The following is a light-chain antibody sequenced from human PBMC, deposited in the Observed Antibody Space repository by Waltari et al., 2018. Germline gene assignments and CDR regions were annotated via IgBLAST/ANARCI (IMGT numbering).Light chain of an antibody. CDR2: MAS. CDR3: QRYSSFST. Sequence: DIQMTQSPSTLSASVGDRVTISCRASQSVGNWLAWYQQKPGKAPKLLIYMASSLESGVPSRFSGSGSGTEFTLTISGLQPDDFATYSCQRYSSFSTFGQGTKV. V-gene: IGKV1-5*03. J-gene: IGKJ2*01. CDR1: QSVGNW.